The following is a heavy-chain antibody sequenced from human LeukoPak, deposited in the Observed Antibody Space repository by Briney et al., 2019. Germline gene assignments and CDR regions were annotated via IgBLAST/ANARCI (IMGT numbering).Heavy chain of an antibody. J-gene: IGHJ4*02. CDR2: IYYSGST. V-gene: IGHV4-59*08. CDR1: GGSISSYY. Sequence: SETLSLTCTVSGGSISSYYWSWIRQPPGKGLEWIGYIYYSGSTNYNPSLKSRVTISVDTSKNQFSLKLSSVTAADTAVYYCARVRNCGNYFDYWGQGTLVTVSS. D-gene: IGHD1-1*01. CDR3: ARVRNCGNYFDY.